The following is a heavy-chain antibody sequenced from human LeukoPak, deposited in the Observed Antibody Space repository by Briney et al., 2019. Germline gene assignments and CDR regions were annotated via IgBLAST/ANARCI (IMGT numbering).Heavy chain of an antibody. CDR1: GFTFDDYA. Sequence: GGSLRLSCAVSGFTFDDYAMHWVRQVPGKGLEWVSGINWNSDSIGYADSVKGRFTISRDNAKNSLYLQMNSLRAEDTAVYYCARDEATGWFGELSSYYYYYMDVWGKGTTVTISS. V-gene: IGHV3-9*01. D-gene: IGHD3-10*01. CDR2: INWNSDSI. CDR3: ARDEATGWFGELSSYYYYYMDV. J-gene: IGHJ6*03.